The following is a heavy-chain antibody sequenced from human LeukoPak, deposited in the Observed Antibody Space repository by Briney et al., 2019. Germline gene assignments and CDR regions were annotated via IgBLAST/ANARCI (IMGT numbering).Heavy chain of an antibody. CDR1: GGSISSGGYY. CDR3: ARAPRIAAAGTSSPFDY. CDR2: IYHSGST. J-gene: IGHJ4*02. Sequence: SETLSLTCTVSGGSISSGGYYWSWIRQPPGKGLEWIGYIYHSGSTYYNPSLKSRVTISVDRSKNQFSLKLSSVTAADTAVYYCARAPRIAAAGTSSPFDYWAREPWSPSPQ. V-gene: IGHV4-30-2*01. D-gene: IGHD6-13*01.